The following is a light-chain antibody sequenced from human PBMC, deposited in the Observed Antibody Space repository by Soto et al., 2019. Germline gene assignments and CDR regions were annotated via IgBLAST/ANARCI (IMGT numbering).Light chain of an antibody. CDR3: QQYGSSPRT. J-gene: IGKJ1*01. V-gene: IGKV3-20*01. Sequence: EIVVTQSPCTVSFSPVERSTLSCRASQSLSSNSLAWYQQKPGQAPRLLIYGASSRATGIPDRFSGSGSGTDFTLTISRLEPEDFAVYYCQQYGSSPRTFGQGTKV. CDR2: GAS. CDR1: QSLSSNS.